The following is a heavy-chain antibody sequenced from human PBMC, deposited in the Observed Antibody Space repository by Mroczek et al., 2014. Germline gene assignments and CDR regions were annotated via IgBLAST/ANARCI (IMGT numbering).Heavy chain of an antibody. CDR2: IYYSGST. V-gene: IGHV4-31*03. D-gene: IGHD5-24*01. CDR1: GVHQQCGYV. Sequence: PGXVKPSQTLSLTLHCLXGVHQQCGYVLELDPPAPRKGLEWIGYIYYSGSTYYNPSLKSRVTISVDTSKNQFSLKLSSVTAADTAVYYCARDILEMATIQGDAFDIWGQGTMVTVSS. CDR3: ARDILEMATIQGDAFDI. J-gene: IGHJ3*02.